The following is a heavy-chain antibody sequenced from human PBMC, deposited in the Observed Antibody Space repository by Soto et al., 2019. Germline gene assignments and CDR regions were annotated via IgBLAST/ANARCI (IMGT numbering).Heavy chain of an antibody. Sequence: QLQLQESGPGLVKPSETLALTCTVSGGSISTSSYYWGWIRQSPGKGLEWIGSIFYSGSTYYNASLKSRVTISVDTSKNQFSLRLSSVTAADSAVYSCARSSLEFDSWGQGTQVTVSS. D-gene: IGHD6-6*01. J-gene: IGHJ4*02. CDR1: GGSISTSSYY. CDR2: IFYSGST. CDR3: ARSSLEFDS. V-gene: IGHV4-39*01.